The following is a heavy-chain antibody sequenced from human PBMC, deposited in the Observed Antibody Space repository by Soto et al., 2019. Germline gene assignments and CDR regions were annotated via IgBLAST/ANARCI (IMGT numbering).Heavy chain of an antibody. J-gene: IGHJ5*02. CDR1: GGSISSSSYY. D-gene: IGHD1-26*01. CDR3: ARDENSPKWEPSPYNWFDP. Sequence: QLQLQESGPGLVKPSETLSLTCTVSGGSISSSSYYWGWIRQPPGKGLEWIGSIYYSGSTYYNPSLKSRVTISVDTSKNQFSLKLSSVTAADTAVYYCARDENSPKWEPSPYNWFDPWGQGTLVTVSS. V-gene: IGHV4-39*02. CDR2: IYYSGST.